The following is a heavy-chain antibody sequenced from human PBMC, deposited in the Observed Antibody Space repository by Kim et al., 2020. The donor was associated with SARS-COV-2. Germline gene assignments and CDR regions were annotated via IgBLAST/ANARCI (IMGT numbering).Heavy chain of an antibody. CDR3: ARDDCSDGSCPYGMDV. CDR2: INPSDTGT. D-gene: IGHD2-15*01. Sequence: ASVKVSCKASGYTFSSYYMHWVRRAPGQGLEWMGVINPSDTGTSYAQKFQDRVSMTRDTSTSTVYMELKSLRSEDTAVYYCARDDCSDGSCPYGMDVWGQGTTVTVSS. J-gene: IGHJ6*02. V-gene: IGHV1-46*01. CDR1: GYTFSSYY.